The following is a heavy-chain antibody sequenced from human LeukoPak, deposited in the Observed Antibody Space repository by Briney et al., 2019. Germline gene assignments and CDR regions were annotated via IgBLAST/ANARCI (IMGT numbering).Heavy chain of an antibody. J-gene: IGHJ4*02. CDR1: GSSISSYY. Sequence: SETLSLTCTVSGSSISSYYWSWIRQPPGKGLEWIGYIYYSGSTNYNPSLKSRVTISIDTSNNQFSLTLSSVTAADTAVYYCARRSTVTGFDYWGQGTLVTVSS. V-gene: IGHV4-59*08. D-gene: IGHD5-24*01. CDR3: ARRSTVTGFDY. CDR2: IYYSGST.